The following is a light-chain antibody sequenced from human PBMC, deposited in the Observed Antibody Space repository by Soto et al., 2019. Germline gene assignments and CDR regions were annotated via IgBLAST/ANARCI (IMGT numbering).Light chain of an antibody. J-gene: IGLJ3*02. CDR2: DDD. V-gene: IGLV1-51*01. CDR3: GTWDRRLTWV. CDR1: ASNIGTNY. Sequence: QSVLTQPPSVSAASGQRVTISCSGGASNIGTNYVSWYQQLPGTAPKLLIYDDDKRPSGIPDRFSASKSGTSTTLVITAVQTGDEADYFCGTWDRRLTWVFGGGTKLTVL.